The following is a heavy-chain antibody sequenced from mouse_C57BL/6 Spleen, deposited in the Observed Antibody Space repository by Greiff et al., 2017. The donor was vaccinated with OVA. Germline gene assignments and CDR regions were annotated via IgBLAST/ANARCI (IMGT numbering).Heavy chain of an antibody. CDR3: ARGGRRGYFDY. CDR1: GFTFSDYG. Sequence: DVKLVESGGGLVKPGGSLKLSCAASGFTFSDYGMHWVRQAPEKGLEWVAYISSGSSTIYYADTVKGRFTISRDNAKNTLFLQMTSLRSEDTAMYYCARGGRRGYFDYWGQGTTLTVSS. CDR2: ISSGSSTI. D-gene: IGHD2-12*01. V-gene: IGHV5-17*01. J-gene: IGHJ2*01.